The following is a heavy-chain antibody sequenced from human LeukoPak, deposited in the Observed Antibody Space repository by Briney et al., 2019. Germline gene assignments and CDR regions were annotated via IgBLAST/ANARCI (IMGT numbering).Heavy chain of an antibody. D-gene: IGHD6-13*01. CDR1: GFIFSTYS. CDR2: ISSGSSTI. CDR3: AREIAAAVPWAFDI. Sequence: GSLRLSCAASGFIFSTYSMNWVRQAPGKGLEWVSYISSGSSTIYYADSVKGRFTISRDYAKNSLYLQMNSLRAEDTAVYYCAREIAAAVPWAFDIWGQGTMVTVSS. J-gene: IGHJ3*02. V-gene: IGHV3-48*04.